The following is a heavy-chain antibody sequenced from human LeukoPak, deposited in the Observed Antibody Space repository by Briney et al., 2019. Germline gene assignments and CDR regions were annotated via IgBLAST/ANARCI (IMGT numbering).Heavy chain of an antibody. J-gene: IGHJ5*02. Sequence: SETLSLTCTVSGGSISSYYWSWIRQPPGKGLDWIGYIYYSGSTNYNPSLKSRVTISVDTSKNQFSLKLSSVTAADTAVYYCARDLQGCSGGSCYFHQWFDPWGQGTLVTVSS. CDR1: GGSISSYY. D-gene: IGHD2-15*01. V-gene: IGHV4-59*01. CDR2: IYYSGST. CDR3: ARDLQGCSGGSCYFHQWFDP.